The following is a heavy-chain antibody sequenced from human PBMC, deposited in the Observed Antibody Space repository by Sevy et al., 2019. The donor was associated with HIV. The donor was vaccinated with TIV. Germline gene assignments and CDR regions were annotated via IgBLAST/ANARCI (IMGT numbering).Heavy chain of an antibody. V-gene: IGHV3-13*01. J-gene: IGHJ6*02. CDR3: ARAGSSWFRYYYYGMDV. Sequence: GGSLRLSCAASGFTFSSYDMHWVRQATGKGLEWVSAIGTAGDTYYPGSVKGRFTISRENAKNSLYLQVNSLRAGDTAVYYCARAGSSWFRYYYYGMDVWGQGTTVTVSS. CDR2: IGTAGDT. D-gene: IGHD6-13*01. CDR1: GFTFSSYD.